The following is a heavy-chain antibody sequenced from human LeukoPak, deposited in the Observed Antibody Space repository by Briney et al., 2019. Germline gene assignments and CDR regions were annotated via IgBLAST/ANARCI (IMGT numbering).Heavy chain of an antibody. CDR1: GYTFTSYV. D-gene: IGHD3-10*01. J-gene: IGHJ4*02. CDR3: ARDRFYGRGTYNYFDY. V-gene: IGHV1-3*01. CDR2: INAGNGNT. Sequence: GASVKISCKASGYTFTSYVIHWVRQAPGQRLEWMGWINAGNGNTEYSQKFQDRVTFTSDTSASTAYMELSSLRSEDTAMCYCARDRFYGRGTYNYFDYWGQGTLVTVSS.